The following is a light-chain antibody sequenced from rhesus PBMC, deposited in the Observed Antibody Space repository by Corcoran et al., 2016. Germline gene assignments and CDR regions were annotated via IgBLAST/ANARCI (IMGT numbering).Light chain of an antibody. CDR3: QYGYGILST. J-gene: IGKJ3*01. Sequence: DIQMTQSPSSLSASVGDRVTITCRASENINNYLHWYQQKPGKATKLLIYQASTLQNGVPSRFSGNGSGTDYSFTISRLQPEDVSTYYCQYGYGILSTFGPGTKLDLK. V-gene: IGKV1-74*01. CDR1: ENINNY. CDR2: QAS.